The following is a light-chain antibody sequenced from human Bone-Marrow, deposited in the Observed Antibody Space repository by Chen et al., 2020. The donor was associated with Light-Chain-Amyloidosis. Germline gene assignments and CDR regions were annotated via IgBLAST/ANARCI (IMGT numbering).Light chain of an antibody. Sequence: SYVLTQPSSVSVAPGQTATIACGGNNIGSTSVHWYQQTPGQAPLLFVYDDSDRPSGIPERLSGSNSGNTATVTISRVEAGDEAAYYCQVWDRSSDRPVFGGGTKLTVL. V-gene: IGLV3-21*02. CDR2: DDS. J-gene: IGLJ3*02. CDR3: QVWDRSSDRPV. CDR1: NIGSTS.